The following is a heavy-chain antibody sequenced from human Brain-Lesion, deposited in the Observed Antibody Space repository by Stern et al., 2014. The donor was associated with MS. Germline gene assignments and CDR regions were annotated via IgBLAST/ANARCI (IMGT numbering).Heavy chain of an antibody. J-gene: IGHJ4*02. CDR1: GGSISSNSYY. V-gene: IGHV4-39*01. Sequence: VQLVQSGPGLVKPSETLSLTCTVSGGSISSNSYYWGWIRQPPGKGLEWIGSIYYRGSTYYNPSLKSRVTISKETSKNPFSLNLNLVTAADTAVYFCAKVWLGELPENPFDYWGQGTLVTVSS. CDR2: IYYRGST. CDR3: AKVWLGELPENPFDY. D-gene: IGHD3-10*01.